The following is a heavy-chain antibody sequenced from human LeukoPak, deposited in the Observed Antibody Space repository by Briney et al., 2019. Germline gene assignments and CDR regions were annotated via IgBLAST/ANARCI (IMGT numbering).Heavy chain of an antibody. J-gene: IGHJ4*02. D-gene: IGHD3-10*01. CDR3: ARQGARITMVRGPTNIAV. CDR1: GGSFSGYY. CDR2: IYYSGST. Sequence: SETLSLTCAVYGGSFSGYYWGWIRQPPGKGLEWIGSIYYSGSTYYNPSLKSRVTISVDTSKNQFSLRLTSVTAADTAVYYCARQGARITMVRGPTNIAVWGQGTLVTVSS. V-gene: IGHV4-39*01.